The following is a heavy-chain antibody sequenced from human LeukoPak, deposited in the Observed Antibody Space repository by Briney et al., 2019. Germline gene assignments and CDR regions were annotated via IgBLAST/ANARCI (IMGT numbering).Heavy chain of an antibody. CDR1: GGSISSGDYY. CDR3: ARDRRSYYYDSSGYANWFDP. CDR2: IYYSGST. V-gene: IGHV4-30-4*08. D-gene: IGHD3-22*01. J-gene: IGHJ5*02. Sequence: KPSETLSLTCTVSGGSISSGDYYWSWIRQPPGKGLEWIGYIYYSGSTYYNPSLKSRVTISADTSKNQFSLKLSSVTAADTAVYYCARDRRSYYYDSSGYANWFDPWGQGTLVTVSS.